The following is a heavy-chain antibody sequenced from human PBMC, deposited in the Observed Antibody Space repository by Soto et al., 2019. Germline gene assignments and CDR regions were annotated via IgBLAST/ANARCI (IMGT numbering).Heavy chain of an antibody. J-gene: IGHJ4*02. Sequence: PGGSLRLSCAASGFTLSSYSMNWVRQAPGKGLEWVSYISSSSSTIYYADSVKGRFTISRDNAKNSLYLQMNSLRAEDTAVYYCAREAIPYCGGDCYSWAHFDYWGQGTLVTVSS. V-gene: IGHV3-48*01. D-gene: IGHD2-21*01. CDR3: AREAIPYCGGDCYSWAHFDY. CDR2: ISSSSSTI. CDR1: GFTLSSYS.